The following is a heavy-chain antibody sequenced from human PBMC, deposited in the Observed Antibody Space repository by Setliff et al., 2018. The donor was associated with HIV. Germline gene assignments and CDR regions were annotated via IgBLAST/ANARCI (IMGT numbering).Heavy chain of an antibody. CDR3: ARDKDWAFDI. Sequence: GGSLRLSCAVSGFFFSDHYMSWIRQAPGKGLEWVSYISFSGNTIYYRDSVKGRFTISRDNAKKSLYLQMNNLRAEDTALYYCARDKDWAFDIWGQGTMVTVSS. CDR2: ISFSGNTI. J-gene: IGHJ3*02. V-gene: IGHV3-11*04. D-gene: IGHD2-15*01. CDR1: GFFFSDHY.